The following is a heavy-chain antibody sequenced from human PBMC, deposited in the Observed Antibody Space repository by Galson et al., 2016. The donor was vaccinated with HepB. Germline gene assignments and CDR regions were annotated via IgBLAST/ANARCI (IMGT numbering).Heavy chain of an antibody. CDR2: IYYSGST. Sequence: SETLSLTCTVSGGSISNYYWSWIRQPPGKGLEWIGYIYYSGSTNYNPSLKSRVTISVDTSKNQFSLKLSSVTAADPAVYYCARRRNYYDSRGSYYDWFDPWGQGTLVTVSS. D-gene: IGHD3-22*01. CDR3: ARRRNYYDSRGSYYDWFDP. V-gene: IGHV4-59*08. J-gene: IGHJ5*02. CDR1: GGSISNYY.